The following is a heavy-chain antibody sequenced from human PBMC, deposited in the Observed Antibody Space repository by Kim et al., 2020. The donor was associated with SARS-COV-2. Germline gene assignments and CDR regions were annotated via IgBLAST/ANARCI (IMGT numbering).Heavy chain of an antibody. J-gene: IGHJ4*02. D-gene: IGHD3-10*01. CDR1: AFTFSSYA. CDR3: ARRGIGPLYYLDY. Sequence: GGSLRLSCAVSAFTFSSYAMHWVRQAPGKGLEWVAFISYDGTNKYYADSVKGRFTISRDNSKNTLYLQMNGLRAEDSAVYYCARRGIGPLYYLDYWGQGT. V-gene: IGHV3-30*04. CDR2: ISYDGTNK.